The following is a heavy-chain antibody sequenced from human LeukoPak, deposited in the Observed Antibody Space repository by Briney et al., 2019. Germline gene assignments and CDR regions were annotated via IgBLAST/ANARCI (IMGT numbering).Heavy chain of an antibody. CDR1: EYTFTGYY. Sequence: ASVKVSCKASEYTFTGYYIHWVRQAPGQGLEWMVWINPNSGATNSVQKFQGRVTMTRDTSISTAYMELNGLRSDDTAVYYCARSGVTTIPNFDYWGQGTLVTVSS. CDR3: ARSGVTTIPNFDY. D-gene: IGHD5-12*01. CDR2: INPNSGAT. V-gene: IGHV1-2*02. J-gene: IGHJ4*02.